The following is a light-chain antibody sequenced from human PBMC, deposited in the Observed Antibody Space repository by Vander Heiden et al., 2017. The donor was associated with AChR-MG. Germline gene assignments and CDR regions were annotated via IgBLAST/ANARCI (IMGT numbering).Light chain of an antibody. CDR2: AAS. J-gene: IGKJ3*01. V-gene: IGKV1-39*01. Sequence: DIQMTQSPFSLSASVGDRVTITCRASQSISSYLNWYQQKPGKAPKLLIYAASHLQGGVPSRFSGSGSGTDFTLTISSLQREDFATYYCQQSYSTPSFGPGTKVDFK. CDR1: QSISSY. CDR3: QQSYSTPS.